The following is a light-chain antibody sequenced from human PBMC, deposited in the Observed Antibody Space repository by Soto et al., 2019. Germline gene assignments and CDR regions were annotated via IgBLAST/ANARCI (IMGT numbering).Light chain of an antibody. CDR2: EVN. CDR1: SSDVGGFNY. Sequence: QSALTQPPSASGSPGQSVTISCTGTSSDVGGFNYVSWYQLHPGKAPKLLIYEVNKRPSGVPDRFSGSKSGNTASLTVSGLQSEDEGDYFCSSFVAGTSYGFGTATKLTVL. V-gene: IGLV2-8*01. J-gene: IGLJ1*01. CDR3: SSFVAGTSYG.